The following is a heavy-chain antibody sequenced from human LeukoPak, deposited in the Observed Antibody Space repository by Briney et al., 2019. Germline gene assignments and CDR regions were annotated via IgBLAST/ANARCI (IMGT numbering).Heavy chain of an antibody. J-gene: IGHJ4*02. Sequence: GGSLRLSCAASGFTFDDYGMHWVRQAPGKGLEWVAFIRYDRSNKYYADSVKGRFTISRDNSKNTLYLQMNSLRAEDTAVYYCAKDYDYVWGSYGHFDYWGQGTLVTVSS. CDR1: GFTFDDYG. V-gene: IGHV3-30*02. CDR2: IRYDRSNK. CDR3: AKDYDYVWGSYGHFDY. D-gene: IGHD3-16*01.